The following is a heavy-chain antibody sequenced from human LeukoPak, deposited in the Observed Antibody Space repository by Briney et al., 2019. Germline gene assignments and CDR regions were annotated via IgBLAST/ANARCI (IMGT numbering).Heavy chain of an antibody. Sequence: GGSLRLSCAASGFTFSSYSMNWVRQAPGKGLEWVSYISSSSSTIYYADSVKGRFTISRDNAKNSLFLQMNSLRAEDTGVYYCARGIGYSSGWPDYWGQGTLVTVSS. CDR2: ISSSSSTI. CDR1: GFTFSSYS. J-gene: IGHJ4*02. V-gene: IGHV3-48*01. D-gene: IGHD6-19*01. CDR3: ARGIGYSSGWPDY.